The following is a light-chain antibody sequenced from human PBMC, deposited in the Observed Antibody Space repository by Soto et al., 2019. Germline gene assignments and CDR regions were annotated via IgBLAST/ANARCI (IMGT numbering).Light chain of an antibody. CDR2: RAS. CDR3: QQYAGSPCA. V-gene: IGKV3-20*01. CDR1: QSVTNNY. Sequence: EIPLTQSPGTLSLSPGERATLSCRASQSVTNNYLAWYQHKPGQAPRLLIFRASSRATGIPDRFSGSGCGRYFTLTINRLEPEDCEVYYCQQYAGSPCAFGGGNKVEI. J-gene: IGKJ4*01.